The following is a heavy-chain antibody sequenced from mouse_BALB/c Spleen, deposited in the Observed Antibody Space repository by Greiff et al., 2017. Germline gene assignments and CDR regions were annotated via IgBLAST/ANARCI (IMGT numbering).Heavy chain of an antibody. V-gene: IGHV5-9-3*01. CDR1: GFTFSSYA. CDR2: ISSGGSYT. CDR3: ARQDDYDFAY. Sequence: EVQGVESGGGLVKPGGSLKLSCAASGFTFSSYAMSWVRQTPEKRLEWVATISSGGSYTYYPDSVKGRFTISRDNAKNTLYLQMSSLRSEDTAMYYCARQDDYDFAYWGQGTLVTVSA. J-gene: IGHJ3*01. D-gene: IGHD2-4*01.